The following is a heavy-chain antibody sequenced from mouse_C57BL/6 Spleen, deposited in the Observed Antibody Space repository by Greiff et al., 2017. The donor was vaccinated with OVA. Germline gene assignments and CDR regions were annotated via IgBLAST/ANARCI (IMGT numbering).Heavy chain of an antibody. CDR1: GYTFTDYN. J-gene: IGHJ3*01. CDR2: INPNNGGT. CDR3: ARSPTGTAWFAY. Sequence: EVQVVESGPELVKPGASVKIPCKASGYTFTDYNMDWVKQSHGKSLEWIGDINPNNGGTIYNQKFKGKATLTVDKSSSTAYMELRSLTSEDTAVYYCARSPTGTAWFAYWGQGTLVTVSA. D-gene: IGHD4-1*02. V-gene: IGHV1-18*01.